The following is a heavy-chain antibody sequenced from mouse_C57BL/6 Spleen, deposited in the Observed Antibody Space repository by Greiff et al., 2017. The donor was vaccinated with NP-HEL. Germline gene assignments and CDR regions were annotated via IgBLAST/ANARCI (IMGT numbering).Heavy chain of an antibody. V-gene: IGHV1-69*01. Sequence: QVQLQQPGAELVMPGASVKLSCKASGYTFTSYWMHWVKQRPGQGLEWIGEIDPSDSYTNYNQKFKGKSTLTVDKYSSTAYMQLSSLTSEDSAVYYCARRTAVVESYAMDYWGQGTSVTVSS. J-gene: IGHJ4*01. CDR3: ARRTAVVESYAMDY. CDR1: GYTFTSYW. CDR2: IDPSDSYT. D-gene: IGHD1-1*01.